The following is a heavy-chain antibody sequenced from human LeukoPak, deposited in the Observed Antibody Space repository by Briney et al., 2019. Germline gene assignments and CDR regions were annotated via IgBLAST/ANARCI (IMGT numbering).Heavy chain of an antibody. CDR1: GGTLSSYA. D-gene: IGHD4-17*01. CDR2: IIPIFGTA. J-gene: IGHJ6*03. V-gene: IGHV1-69*05. Sequence: ASVKVSCKASGGTLSSYAISWVRQAPGQGLEWMGRIIPIFGTANYAQKFQGRVTITTDESTRTAYMELSSLRSEDTAVYYCARDGTTGNYYYMDVWGKGTTVTVSS. CDR3: ARDGTTGNYYYMDV.